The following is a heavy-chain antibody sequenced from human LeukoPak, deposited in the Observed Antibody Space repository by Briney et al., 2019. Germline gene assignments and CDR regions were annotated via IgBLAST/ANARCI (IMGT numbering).Heavy chain of an antibody. CDR3: VKDMYTVGTNAFDI. CDR2: VSGVGDET. V-gene: IGHV3-43*02. D-gene: IGHD2-21*01. J-gene: IGHJ3*02. CDR1: GSSFENYP. Sequence: GESLRLSWAVSGSSFENYPLHWGRQAPGKGLEWDSVVSGVGDETYYAASLRGRFTISRDNTKNSLFLQMNSLTTEDTVCYYCVKDMYTVGTNAFDIWGQGTMVTVSS.